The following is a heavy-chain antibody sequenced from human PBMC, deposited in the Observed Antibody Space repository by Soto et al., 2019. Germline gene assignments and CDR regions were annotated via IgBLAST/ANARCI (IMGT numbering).Heavy chain of an antibody. J-gene: IGHJ3*02. CDR3: ASPGSQDVDNAFDI. CDR2: IYYSGST. D-gene: IGHD3-10*01. CDR1: GGSVSSGSYA. Sequence: QVQLQESGPGLVKPSETLSLTCTVSGGSVSSGSYAWSWSRQPPGKGLEWIGYIYYSGSTNYNPSLKSRVTISVDTSKTQFSLKLSSVTAADTAVYYCASPGSQDVDNAFDIWGQGTLVTVSS. V-gene: IGHV4-61*01.